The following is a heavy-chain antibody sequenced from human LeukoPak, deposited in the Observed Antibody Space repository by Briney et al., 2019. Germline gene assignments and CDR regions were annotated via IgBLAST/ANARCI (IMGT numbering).Heavy chain of an antibody. CDR2: IIPILGIA. CDR3: AKAPPGGTMIVVPSWFDP. D-gene: IGHD3-22*01. V-gene: IGHV1-69*04. CDR1: GGTFSSYA. J-gene: IGHJ5*02. Sequence: ASVKVSCKASGGTFSSYAISWVRQAPGQGLEWMGRIIPILGIANYAQKFQGRVTITADRSTSTAYMELSSLRSEDTAVYYCAKAPPGGTMIVVPSWFDPWGQGTLVTVSS.